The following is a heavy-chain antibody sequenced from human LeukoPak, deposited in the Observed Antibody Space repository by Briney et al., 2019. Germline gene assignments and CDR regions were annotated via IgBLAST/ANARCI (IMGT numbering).Heavy chain of an antibody. D-gene: IGHD1-26*01. CDR1: GFTFNNAW. CDR2: IKSKTDGGTT. V-gene: IGHV3-15*01. J-gene: IGHJ4*02. Sequence: GGSLRLSCAASGFTFNNAWMSWVRQAPGKGLEWVGRIKSKTDGGTTAYAAPVKGRFTISRDDSKNTLYLQMNSLKTEDTAVYYCTTEAVFDLYSGNPFDYWGQGTLVTVSS. CDR3: TTEAVFDLYSGNPFDY.